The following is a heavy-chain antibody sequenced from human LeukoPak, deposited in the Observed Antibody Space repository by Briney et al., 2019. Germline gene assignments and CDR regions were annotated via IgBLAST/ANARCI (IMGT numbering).Heavy chain of an antibody. D-gene: IGHD4-17*01. J-gene: IGHJ4*02. Sequence: PGGSLRLSCAASGFTFSSYEMNWVRQAPGKGLEWVSYISSSGSTIYYADSVKGRFTISRDNSKNTLYLQMNSLRDEDTAVYYCAKDDPPKRYGVSTRTFDYWGQGTLVTVSS. CDR3: AKDDPPKRYGVSTRTFDY. V-gene: IGHV3-48*03. CDR2: ISSSGSTI. CDR1: GFTFSSYE.